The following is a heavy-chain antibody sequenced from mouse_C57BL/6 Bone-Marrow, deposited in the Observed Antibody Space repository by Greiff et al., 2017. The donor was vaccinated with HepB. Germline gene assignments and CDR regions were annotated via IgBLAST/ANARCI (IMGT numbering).Heavy chain of an antibody. Sequence: EVQLQQSGAELVRPGASVKLSCTASGFNIKDDYMHWVKQRPEQGLEWIGWIDPENGDTEYASKFQGKATITADTSSNTAYRQLSSLTSEDTAVYYCTVLGYYFDYWGQGTTLTVSS. D-gene: IGHD1-1*01. V-gene: IGHV14-4*01. CDR3: TVLGYYFDY. CDR2: IDPENGDT. CDR1: GFNIKDDY. J-gene: IGHJ2*01.